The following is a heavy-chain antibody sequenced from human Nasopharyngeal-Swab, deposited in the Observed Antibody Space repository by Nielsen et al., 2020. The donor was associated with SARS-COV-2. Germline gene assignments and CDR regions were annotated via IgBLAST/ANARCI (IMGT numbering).Heavy chain of an antibody. CDR3: ARGSMVRGVIEHYYYYMDV. D-gene: IGHD3-10*01. Sequence: SVKVSCKASGYTFTSYAMHWVRQAPGQRLEWMGWINAGNGNTKYSQKFQGRVTITRDTSASTAYMELSSLRSEDTAVYYCARGSMVRGVIEHYYYYMDVWGKGTTVTVSS. CDR2: INAGNGNT. V-gene: IGHV1-3*01. CDR1: GYTFTSYA. J-gene: IGHJ6*03.